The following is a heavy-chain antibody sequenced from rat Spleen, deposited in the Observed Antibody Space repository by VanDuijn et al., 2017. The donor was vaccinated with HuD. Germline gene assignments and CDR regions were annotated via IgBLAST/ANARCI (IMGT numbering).Heavy chain of an antibody. J-gene: IGHJ2*01. CDR2: ISDTGDTT. CDR3: ARAIDGGHDY. D-gene: IGHD1-11*01. CDR1: GFTFNNYW. V-gene: IGHV5-31*01. Sequence: EVQLVESGGGLVQPGRSLKLSCVASGFTFNNYWMTWIRQAPGKGLEWVASISDTGDTTYYPDSVKGRFTISRDNAQNTRYLPMSKLGSEDTAIYYGARAIDGGHDYWGQGVMVTVSS.